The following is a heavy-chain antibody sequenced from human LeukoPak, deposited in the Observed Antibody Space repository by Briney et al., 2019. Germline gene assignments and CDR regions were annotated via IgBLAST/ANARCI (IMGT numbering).Heavy chain of an antibody. CDR2: INPNSGGT. J-gene: IGHJ3*02. CDR1: GYTFTGYY. D-gene: IGHD3-10*01. V-gene: IGHV1-2*02. Sequence: ASVKDSCKASGYTFTGYYMYWVRQAPGQGLEWLGWINPNSGGTIYAQKFQGRVTMTRDTSINTAYMDLSSLTSDDTAIYYCARRSSTHAFDIWGQGTMLTVSS. CDR3: ARRSSTHAFDI.